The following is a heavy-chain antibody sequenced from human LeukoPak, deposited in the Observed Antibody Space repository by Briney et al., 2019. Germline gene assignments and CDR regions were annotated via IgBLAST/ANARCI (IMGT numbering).Heavy chain of an antibody. CDR3: ARDKGDGSGSYYIYYYYFGMDV. CDR1: GFTFSSYW. Sequence: GGSLRLSCAASGFTFSSYWMNWARQAPGKGLEWVASINHNGNVNYYVDSVKGRFTISRDNSNNTLYLQMNSLRAEDTAVYCCARDKGDGSGSYYIYYYYFGMDVWGQGTTVTVSS. V-gene: IGHV3-7*01. D-gene: IGHD3-10*01. J-gene: IGHJ6*02. CDR2: INHNGNVN.